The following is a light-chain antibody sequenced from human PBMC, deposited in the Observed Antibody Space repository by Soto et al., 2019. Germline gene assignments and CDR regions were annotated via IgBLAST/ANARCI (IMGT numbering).Light chain of an antibody. CDR2: DAS. Sequence: EIVLTQSPGTLSLSPGERATLSCRASQSLSSTYLAWYQQKPGQAPRLLIYDASTRATGIPDRFSGSGSGTDFPLTISRLEPEDVAVYYCQHYESSPPSYTFGQGTKLEI. V-gene: IGKV3-20*01. CDR1: QSLSSTY. J-gene: IGKJ2*01. CDR3: QHYESSPPSYT.